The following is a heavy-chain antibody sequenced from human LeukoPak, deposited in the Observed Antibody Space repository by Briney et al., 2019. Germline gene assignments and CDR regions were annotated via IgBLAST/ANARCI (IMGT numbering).Heavy chain of an antibody. D-gene: IGHD4-11*01. Sequence: GGSLRLSCAASGFTFSSSAMSGGRQPPGKGLEGVSAINADASHTYYADSVKGRFTISRDTSKNTLYLQMNSLRAEDTAVYYCAKFRPQTTGDFDYWGQGTLVTVSS. J-gene: IGHJ4*02. CDR2: INADASHT. CDR1: GFTFSSSA. V-gene: IGHV3-23*01. CDR3: AKFRPQTTGDFDY.